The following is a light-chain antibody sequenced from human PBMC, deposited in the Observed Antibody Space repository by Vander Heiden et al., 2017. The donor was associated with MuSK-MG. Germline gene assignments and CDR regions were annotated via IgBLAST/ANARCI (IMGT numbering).Light chain of an antibody. CDR3: HQRYDCPAT. CDR1: QSVSIN. J-gene: IGKJ2*01. Sequence: EIVLTQSPATLSLSPGERATLSCRASQSVSINLAWYQQRPVQAPRLLIYDASNSATGIPARFSGSGSGTDFTLTISSLEPEDFAVYYCHQRYDCPATFGPGTKMEIK. V-gene: IGKV3-11*01. CDR2: DAS.